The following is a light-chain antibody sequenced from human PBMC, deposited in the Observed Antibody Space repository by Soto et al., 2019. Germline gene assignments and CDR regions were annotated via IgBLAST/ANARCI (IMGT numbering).Light chain of an antibody. V-gene: IGKV3-20*01. CDR1: QSVRSDY. Sequence: EIVLTQSPGTLSLSPGERAALSCRASQSVRSDYLAWYQQKPGQAPRLLIYGASSRATDISDRFSGSGSGTDFTLTINRLEPEDFAVYYCHQYGSSPWTFCQGTKVEIK. CDR3: HQYGSSPWT. CDR2: GAS. J-gene: IGKJ1*01.